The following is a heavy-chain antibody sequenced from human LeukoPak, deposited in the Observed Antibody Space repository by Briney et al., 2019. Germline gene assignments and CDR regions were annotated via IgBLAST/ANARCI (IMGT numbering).Heavy chain of an antibody. V-gene: IGHV4-39*01. D-gene: IGHD2-2*02. J-gene: IGHJ5*02. CDR1: GGSISSSSYY. CDR2: IYYSGST. CDR3: ATTWAYPGSFDP. Sequence: SETLSLACTVSGGSISSSSYYWGWIRQPPGKGLEWIGSIYYSGSTYYNPSLKSRVTISVDTSKNQFSLKLSSVTAADTAVYYCATTWAYPGSFDPWGQGTLVTVSS.